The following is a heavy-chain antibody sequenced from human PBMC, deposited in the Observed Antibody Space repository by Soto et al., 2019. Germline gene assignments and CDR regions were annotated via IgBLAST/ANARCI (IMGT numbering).Heavy chain of an antibody. V-gene: IGHV4-39*01. CDR3: ARLFPAHYSSTYRYFDY. Sequence: SETLSLTCTVSGGSISSSSYYWGWIRQPPGKGLEWIGSIYYSGSTYYNPSLKSRVTISVDTSKNQFSLKLSSVTAADTAVYYCARLFPAHYSSTYRYFDYWGQGTLVTVSS. J-gene: IGHJ4*02. D-gene: IGHD6-13*01. CDR2: IYYSGST. CDR1: GGSISSSSYY.